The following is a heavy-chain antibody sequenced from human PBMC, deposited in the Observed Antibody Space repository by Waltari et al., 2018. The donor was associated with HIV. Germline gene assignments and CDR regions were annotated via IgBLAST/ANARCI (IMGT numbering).Heavy chain of an antibody. D-gene: IGHD1-1*01. V-gene: IGHV4-34*01. CDR2: VKDDGQQ. J-gene: IGHJ6*02. Sequence: VPLHQFGAGLVKPSETLSVTCAVYNSSFVPSYYWTWVRQAPGKGLVWIGEVKDDGQQFYNPAVQSRISASLDASKGKFSLRLTSATAADTAVYFCVRGPNWQLGGLDVWGRGTT. CDR3: VRGPNWQLGGLDV. CDR1: NSSFVPSY.